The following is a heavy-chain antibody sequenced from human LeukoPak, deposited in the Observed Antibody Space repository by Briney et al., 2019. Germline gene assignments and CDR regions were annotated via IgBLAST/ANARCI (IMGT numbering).Heavy chain of an antibody. CDR1: GGSFSDYY. V-gene: IGHV4-34*01. J-gene: IGHJ6*03. CDR2: INHSGSA. Sequence: PSETLSLTCAVSGGSFSDYYWIWIRQSPGKGLEWLGQINHSGSANYNPTLKSRITISVDSSKNQFSLELTSVTAADTAVYYCARQGASYGDYVWGYYYMDVWGRGTTVTVSS. D-gene: IGHD4-17*01. CDR3: ARQGASYGDYVWGYYYMDV.